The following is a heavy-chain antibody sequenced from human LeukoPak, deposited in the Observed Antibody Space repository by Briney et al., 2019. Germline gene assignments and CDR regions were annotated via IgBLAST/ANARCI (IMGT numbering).Heavy chain of an antibody. CDR1: GSSISSHY. J-gene: IGHJ4*02. V-gene: IGHV4-4*07. CDR3: AMDSSGFSLDY. CDR2: IHTSEST. Sequence: SESLSLTCTVSGSSISSHYWSWIRQPAGKGLEWIGRIHTSESTNSNPSLKSRVTMTVDTSKNQFSLRLSSVTAADTAVYYCAMDSSGFSLDYWGQGTLVTDPS. D-gene: IGHD3-22*01.